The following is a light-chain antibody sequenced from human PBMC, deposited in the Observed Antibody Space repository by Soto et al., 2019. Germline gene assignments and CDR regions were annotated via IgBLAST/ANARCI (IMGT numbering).Light chain of an antibody. Sequence: IQMTQTPTSLSASVGDRVTITCRASQGVRNDLGWYQQKPGKAPERLIYDASSLQSGVPSRFSGCGSGTDFTLTISGLQPEDFATSYCVPDNSYALTFGQGTKVDIQ. CDR2: DAS. CDR1: QGVRND. V-gene: IGKV1-17*01. CDR3: VPDNSYALT. J-gene: IGKJ1*01.